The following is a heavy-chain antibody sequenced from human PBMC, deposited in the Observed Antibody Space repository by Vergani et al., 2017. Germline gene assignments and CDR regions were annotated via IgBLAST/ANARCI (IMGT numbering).Heavy chain of an antibody. CDR2: VDPEDGET. CDR1: GYTFTDHY. J-gene: IGHJ6*02. CDR3: ATPQTGTTGGMEV. Sequence: EVQLVQSGAEVKKPGATMKISCKVSGYTFTDHYMHWVKQAPGKGLEWMGLVDPEDGETIYAEKFKGRVTRAADTSTDTAPLELSSLRSEDTAVYYFATPQTGTTGGMEVWGQGTTVIVSS. D-gene: IGHD4-17*01. V-gene: IGHV1-69-2*01.